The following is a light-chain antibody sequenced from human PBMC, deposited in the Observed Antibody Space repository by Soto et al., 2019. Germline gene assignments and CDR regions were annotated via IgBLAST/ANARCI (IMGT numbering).Light chain of an antibody. Sequence: DIQMTQSPSSLSASVGDRVTITCQASQDIRKYLNWYQQKPGKAPNLLIYDTSNLETGVPSRFSGSGSGTDFTLTISSLQPEDFATYYCQQVNVYPSTFGGGTKVDIK. CDR3: QQVNVYPST. CDR1: QDIRKY. V-gene: IGKV1-33*01. CDR2: DTS. J-gene: IGKJ4*01.